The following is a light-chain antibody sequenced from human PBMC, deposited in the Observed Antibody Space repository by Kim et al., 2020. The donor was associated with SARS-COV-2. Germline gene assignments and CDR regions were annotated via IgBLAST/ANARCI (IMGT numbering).Light chain of an antibody. CDR3: QQPNHWPPAVT. Sequence: PGERATPSCRGRQSISIYLAWFQQKPGQAPRLLIYDASNRANCIPDRVSGSGSWTNFTLNNSSLGPEDFAIYYCQQPNHWPPAVTFGGGTKVDIK. CDR2: DAS. CDR1: QSISIY. J-gene: IGKJ4*01. V-gene: IGKV3-11*01.